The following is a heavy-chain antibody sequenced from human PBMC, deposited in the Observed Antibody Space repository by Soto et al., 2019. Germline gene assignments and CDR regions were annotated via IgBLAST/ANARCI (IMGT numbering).Heavy chain of an antibody. Sequence: SETLSLTCTVSGGSISSGDYYWSWIRQPPGKGLEWIGYIYYSGSTYYNPSLKSRVTISVDTSKNQFSLKLSSVTAADTAVYYCASSLAIPSFDYYYGMDVWGQGTTVTVSS. CDR2: IYYSGST. CDR3: ASSLAIPSFDYYYGMDV. D-gene: IGHD3-3*01. J-gene: IGHJ6*02. CDR1: GGSISSGDYY. V-gene: IGHV4-30-4*01.